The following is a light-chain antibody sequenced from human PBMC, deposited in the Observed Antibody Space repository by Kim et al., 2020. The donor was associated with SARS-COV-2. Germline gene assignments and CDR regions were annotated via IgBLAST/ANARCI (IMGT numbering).Light chain of an antibody. V-gene: IGLV3-19*01. J-gene: IGLJ2*01. CDR3: NSRDSSGFHVL. CDR2: GKN. CDR1: SLRSYY. Sequence: ALEQTVRITSQVDSLRSYYASSYQQKPRQSPVLVIYGKNNRPSGIPDRFSGSYSGNTASLTITGAQAEDEADYYCNSRDSSGFHVLFGGGTQLTVL.